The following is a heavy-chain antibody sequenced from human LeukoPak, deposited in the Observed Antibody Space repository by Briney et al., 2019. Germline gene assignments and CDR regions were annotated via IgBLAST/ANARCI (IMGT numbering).Heavy chain of an antibody. CDR2: INHSGST. CDR3: ARELGVTVPDNWNDIWFDP. Sequence: PSETLSLTCAVYGGSFSGYYWSWIRQPPGKGLEWIGEINHSGSTNYNPSLKSRVTISVDTSKNQFSLKLSSVTAADTAVYYCARELGVTVPDNWNDIWFDPWGQGTLVTVSS. CDR1: GGSFSGYY. J-gene: IGHJ5*02. V-gene: IGHV4-34*01. D-gene: IGHD1-1*01.